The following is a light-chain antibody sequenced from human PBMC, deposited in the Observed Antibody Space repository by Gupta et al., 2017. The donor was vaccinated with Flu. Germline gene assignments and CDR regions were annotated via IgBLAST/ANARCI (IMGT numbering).Light chain of an antibody. CDR1: QDLTKY. V-gene: IGKV1-33*01. J-gene: IGKJ3*01. CDR2: DAS. Sequence: DIRMTQSPSSLSASVGDRVTITCQASQDLTKYLNWYQHKPGKAPKLLISDASNLEAGVPSRFSGSGSGTEFSFTINSLQPEDIATYYCQQYHSVPLTFGPGTKVDIK. CDR3: QQYHSVPLT.